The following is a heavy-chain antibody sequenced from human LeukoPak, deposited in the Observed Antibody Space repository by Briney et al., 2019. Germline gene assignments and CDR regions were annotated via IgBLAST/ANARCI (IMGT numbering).Heavy chain of an antibody. CDR3: ARVGAVAGRRFDY. J-gene: IGHJ4*02. CDR2: INHSGST. CDR1: GGSFSGYY. Sequence: SETLSLTCAVYGGSFSGYYWSWIRQPPGKGLEWLGEINHSGSTNYNPSLKSRVTISVDTSKNQFSLTLSSVTAADTAVYYCARVGAVAGRRFDYWGQGTLVTVSS. V-gene: IGHV4-34*01. D-gene: IGHD6-19*01.